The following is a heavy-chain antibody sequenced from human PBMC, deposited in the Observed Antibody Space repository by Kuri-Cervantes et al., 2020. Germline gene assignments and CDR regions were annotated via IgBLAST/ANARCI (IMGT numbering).Heavy chain of an antibody. CDR2: IIPIFGTA. D-gene: IGHD5-24*01. J-gene: IGHJ2*01. CDR3: ARCLRARDGYNYNWYFDL. CDR1: GYTFTGYY. Sequence: SVKVSCKASGYTFTGYYMHWVRQAPGQGLEWMGWIIPIFGTANYAQKFQGRVTITADESTSTAYMELSSLRSEDTAVYYCARCLRARDGYNYNWYFDLWGRGTLVTVSS. V-gene: IGHV1-69*13.